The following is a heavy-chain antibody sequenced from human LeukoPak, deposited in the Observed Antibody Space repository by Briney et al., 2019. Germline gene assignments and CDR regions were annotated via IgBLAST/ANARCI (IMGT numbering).Heavy chain of an antibody. D-gene: IGHD3-10*01. V-gene: IGHV3-7*01. Sequence: GGSLRLSCAASGFTFSSYWMSWVRQAPGKGLEWVANIKQDGSEKYYVDSVKGRFTISRDNAKNSLYLQMNSLRAEDTAVYYCARVDYYGSGSYFGIVFYYMDVWGKGTTVTISS. J-gene: IGHJ6*03. CDR1: GFTFSSYW. CDR2: IKQDGSEK. CDR3: ARVDYYGSGSYFGIVFYYMDV.